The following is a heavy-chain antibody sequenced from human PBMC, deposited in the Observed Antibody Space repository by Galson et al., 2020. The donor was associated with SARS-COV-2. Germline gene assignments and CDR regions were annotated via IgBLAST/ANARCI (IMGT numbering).Heavy chain of an antibody. CDR1: GGSFSGYY. CDR2: INHSGSS. D-gene: IGHD3-10*01. CDR3: AKRNELGWFGQLLLSNYSYGMDV. Sequence: SETLSLTCAVYGGSFSGYYWTWIRQPPGKGLEWIGEINHSGSSNYNPSLKSRVTMSVDTSKNQFSLKLSSVTAADTGVYYCAKRNELGWFGQLLLSNYSYGMDVGGQGTTGTVSS. V-gene: IGHV4-34*01. J-gene: IGHJ6*02.